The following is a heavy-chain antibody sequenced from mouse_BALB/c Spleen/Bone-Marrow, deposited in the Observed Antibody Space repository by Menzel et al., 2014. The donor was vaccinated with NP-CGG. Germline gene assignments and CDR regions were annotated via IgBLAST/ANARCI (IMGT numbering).Heavy chain of an antibody. J-gene: IGHJ3*01. CDR1: GFSLTDYG. D-gene: IGHD2-10*02. Sequence: VQVVESGPGLVAPSQRLSIPCTVSGFSLTDYGLSWIRQPPGKGLEWLGVIWGGGSTYYNSALKSRLSISKDNSKSQVFLKMNSLQTDDTAMYYCAKHGGYGNYVGIAYWGQGTLVTVSA. CDR2: IWGGGST. V-gene: IGHV2-6-5*01. CDR3: AKHGGYGNYVGIAY.